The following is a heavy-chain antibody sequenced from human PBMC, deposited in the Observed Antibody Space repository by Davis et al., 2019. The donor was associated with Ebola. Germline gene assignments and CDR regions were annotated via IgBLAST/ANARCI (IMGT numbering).Heavy chain of an antibody. CDR3: AKDTSNIWFDV. D-gene: IGHD1-26*01. J-gene: IGHJ3*01. Sequence: GGSLRLSCAASGFVFSSYVMSWVRRAPGKGLEWVSTLGLSADTYYADSVKGRFTISRDNSKNTLHLQMNGLRVEDTAIYYCAKDTSNIWFDVWGQGTMVTVSS. V-gene: IGHV3-23*01. CDR2: LGLSADT. CDR1: GFVFSSYV.